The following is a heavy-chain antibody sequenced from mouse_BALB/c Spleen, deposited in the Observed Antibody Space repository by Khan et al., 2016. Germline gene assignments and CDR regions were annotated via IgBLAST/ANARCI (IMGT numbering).Heavy chain of an antibody. CDR3: TGGFDFDPFAY. D-gene: IGHD2-4*01. V-gene: IGHV14-3*02. Sequence: VQLQQSGAELVKPGASVKLSCLASGFNIKDTYMHWVKQGPEQGLERIGRIDPANGETKYDQNFQGKATITADTSSNTACLQLSSLQSEDTAFYYGTGGFDFDPFAYWGKGTLVTVST. CDR1: GFNIKDTY. J-gene: IGHJ3*01. CDR2: IDPANGET.